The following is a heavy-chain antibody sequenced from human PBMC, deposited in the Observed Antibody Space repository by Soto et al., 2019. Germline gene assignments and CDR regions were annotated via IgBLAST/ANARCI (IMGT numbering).Heavy chain of an antibody. CDR1: GFTFSIYA. Sequence: EVQLVESGGGLVQPGGSLRLSCSASGFTFSIYAMHWVRQAPGKGLEYVSVISTNGGSTYYADSVKGRFTISRDNSKNTVYLKMISLRAEDTAVYYCVKGEYYYDSSAYYPFDYWGQGTLVTVSS. D-gene: IGHD3-22*01. J-gene: IGHJ4*02. CDR3: VKGEYYYDSSAYYPFDY. CDR2: ISTNGGST. V-gene: IGHV3-64D*06.